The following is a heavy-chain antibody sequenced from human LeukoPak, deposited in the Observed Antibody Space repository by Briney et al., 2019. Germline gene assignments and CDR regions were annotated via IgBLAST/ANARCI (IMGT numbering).Heavy chain of an antibody. J-gene: IGHJ4*02. V-gene: IGHV4-59*01. CDR3: ASRLSIWSGYQDTLYYFDS. CDR1: GGSISSYY. D-gene: IGHD3-3*01. CDR2: IYYSGST. Sequence: SVTLSLTCTVSGGSISSYYWSWIRQPPGKRLEWIGRIYYSGSTNYNPSLKSRVTISVDTSKNQFSLKLSSVTAADTAVYYCASRLSIWSGYQDTLYYFDSWGQGTLVTVSS.